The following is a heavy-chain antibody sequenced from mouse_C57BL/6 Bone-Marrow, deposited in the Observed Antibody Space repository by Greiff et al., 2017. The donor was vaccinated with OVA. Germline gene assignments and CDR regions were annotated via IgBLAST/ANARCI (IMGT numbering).Heavy chain of an antibody. CDR1: GYTFTSYG. J-gene: IGHJ1*03. CDR3: ANEAYYSNYWYFDV. CDR2: IYPRSGNT. Sequence: QVQLQQSGAELARPGASVKLSCKASGYTFTSYGISWVKQRTGQGLEWIGEIYPRSGNTYYNEKFKGKATLTADKSSSTAYMELRSLTSEDSAVYFCANEAYYSNYWYFDVWGTGTTVTVSS. V-gene: IGHV1-81*01. D-gene: IGHD2-5*01.